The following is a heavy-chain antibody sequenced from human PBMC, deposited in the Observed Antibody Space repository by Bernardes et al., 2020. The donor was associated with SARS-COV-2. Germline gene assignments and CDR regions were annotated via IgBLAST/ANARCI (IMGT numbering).Heavy chain of an antibody. D-gene: IGHD6-25*01. CDR2: IKSDGSTT. CDR1: GFIFRSYW. J-gene: IGHJ4*02. Sequence: GGSLRLSCAASGFIFRSYWMHWVRQVPGRGLVWLSRIKSDGSTTNYADPVKGRFTISRDNAKNTLWLQMNSLRDEDTAMYYYARGASSGYRIDYWGPGTLVTGSS. CDR3: ARGASSGYRIDY. V-gene: IGHV3-74*01.